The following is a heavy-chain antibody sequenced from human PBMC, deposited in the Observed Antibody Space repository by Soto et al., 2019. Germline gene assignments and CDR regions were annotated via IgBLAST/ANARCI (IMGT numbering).Heavy chain of an antibody. V-gene: IGHV4-39*01. D-gene: IGHD6-25*01. J-gene: IGHJ5*02. CDR1: GVSIRSSSFY. Sequence: SVTRSLTCTACGVSIRSSSFYWGWICQPPGKGLEWIGSIYYSGNTYHNASLKSRVTISVDTSKNQFSLKLSSVSAADTAVYYCARHDYGSGWQPYNWFDPWGQGTLVTVS. CDR3: ARHDYGSGWQPYNWFDP. CDR2: IYYSGNT.